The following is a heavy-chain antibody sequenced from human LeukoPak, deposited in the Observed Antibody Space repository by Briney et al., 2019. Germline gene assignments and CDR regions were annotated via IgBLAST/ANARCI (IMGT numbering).Heavy chain of an antibody. CDR3: ARDCSSTSCYLPDYYYYGMVV. D-gene: IGHD2-2*01. J-gene: IGHJ6*02. V-gene: IGHV1-18*01. CDR2: ISAYNGNT. Sequence: GASVKVSCKASGYTFTSYGISWVRQAPGQGLEWMGWISAYNGNTNYAQKLQGRVTMTTDTSTSTAYMELRSLRSDDTAVYYCARDCSSTSCYLPDYYYYGMVVGGQGTTVTVSS. CDR1: GYTFTSYG.